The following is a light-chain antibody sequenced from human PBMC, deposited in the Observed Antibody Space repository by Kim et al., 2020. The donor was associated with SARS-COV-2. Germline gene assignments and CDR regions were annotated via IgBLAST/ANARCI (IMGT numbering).Light chain of an antibody. J-gene: IGKJ1*01. V-gene: IGKV1-27*01. CDR1: QDISNY. Sequence: ASVGYRVPIPCRARQDISNYLAWFQLKPGKAPKLLIYAASALQPGVPSRFSGSGSGTDFTLTVTSLQPEDVATYYCQKCDSAPWTFGQGTKVEIK. CDR2: AAS. CDR3: QKCDSAPWT.